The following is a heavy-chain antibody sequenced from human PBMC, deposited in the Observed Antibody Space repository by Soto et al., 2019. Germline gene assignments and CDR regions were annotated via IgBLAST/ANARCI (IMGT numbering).Heavy chain of an antibody. CDR1: GFTFSSYA. Sequence: GGSLRLSCAASGFTFSSYAMSWVRQAPGKGLEWVTALSGGSTYYADSVKGRFTISRDNAKNTLYLQMSSLRAEDTALYYCAKDGGIDLSSHDAFDIWGQGTMVTV. D-gene: IGHD5-18*01. V-gene: IGHV3-23*01. CDR3: AKDGGIDLSSHDAFDI. CDR2: LSGGST. J-gene: IGHJ3*02.